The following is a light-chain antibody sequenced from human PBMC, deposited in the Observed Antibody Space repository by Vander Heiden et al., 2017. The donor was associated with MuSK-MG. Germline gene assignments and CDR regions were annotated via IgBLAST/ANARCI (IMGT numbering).Light chain of an antibody. CDR1: SSDAGSYTC. Sequence: HSALTQPPPVSGSPGTSVTISCSGTSSDAGSYTCVSWYQQHPGKAPQIMIDYVSQRPSGVPERFFGAKSGNTASLTSSGLQAEDEADYYCCSYAGIDAYVFGPGTTVTVL. CDR2: YVS. V-gene: IGLV2-11*01. CDR3: CSYAGIDAYV. J-gene: IGLJ1*01.